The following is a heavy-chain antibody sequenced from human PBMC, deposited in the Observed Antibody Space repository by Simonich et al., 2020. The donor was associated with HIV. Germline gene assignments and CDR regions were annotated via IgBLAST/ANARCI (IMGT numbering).Heavy chain of an antibody. Sequence: GESGGGVVQPGRSLRLSCAASGFTFSIYGMHWVRQAPGKGLEWVAVISHDENYKYHGDSVQGRFTISRDNSKNTLYLQMNSLRAEDTAVYYCSRAWSGVTTPSDYWGQGTVVTVSS. V-gene: IGHV3-33*01. CDR3: SRAWSGVTTPSDY. D-gene: IGHD3-3*01. J-gene: IGHJ4*02. CDR2: ISHDENYK. CDR1: GFTFSIYG.